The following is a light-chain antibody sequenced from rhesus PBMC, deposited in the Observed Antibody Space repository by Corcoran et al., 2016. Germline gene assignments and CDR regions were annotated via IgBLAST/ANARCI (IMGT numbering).Light chain of an antibody. CDR1: SSDIGANNR. Sequence: QAAPTQSPSVSGSPGQSGTIACTGTSSDIGANNRVAWYQQSPGKAPKLMIYDVNKRPSGVSDRFSGSKSGSTASLTISGLPAEDEADYYCISYGSGSTYIFGAGTRLTVL. CDR2: DVN. CDR3: ISYGSGSTYI. V-gene: IGLV2-13*03. J-gene: IGLJ1*01.